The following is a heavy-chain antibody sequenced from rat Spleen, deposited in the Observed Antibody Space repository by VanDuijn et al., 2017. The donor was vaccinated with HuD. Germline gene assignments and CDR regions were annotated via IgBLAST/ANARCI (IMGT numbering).Heavy chain of an antibody. CDR1: GFSLPSNG. D-gene: IGHD1-12*02. Sequence: QVQLRESGPGLVQPSQTLSLTCTVSGFSLPSNGVSWVRQPPGKGLEWIATISSGGFSYYNSALKSRLSISRDTSKSQVFLKMNSLQGEDTAIYFCTRDRSYWGSYYPGGFAYWGQGTLVTVSS. CDR3: TRDRSYWGSYYPGGFAY. CDR2: ISSGGFS. J-gene: IGHJ3*01. V-gene: IGHV2S12*01.